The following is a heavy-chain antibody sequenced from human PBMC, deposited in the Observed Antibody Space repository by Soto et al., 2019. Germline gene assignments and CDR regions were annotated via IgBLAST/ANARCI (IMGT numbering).Heavy chain of an antibody. Sequence: PGGSLRLSCQASGFNFDNYGMHWVRQAPGKGLEWVAVITYDGSFQYYADSVKGRFTISRDNSKNTLSLHLNTLKPEDRAVYHCAKDRVGGTFYTPLAFWGQGTLVTVSS. J-gene: IGHJ4*02. D-gene: IGHD1-7*01. CDR2: ITYDGSFQ. V-gene: IGHV3-30*18. CDR1: GFNFDNYG. CDR3: AKDRVGGTFYTPLAF.